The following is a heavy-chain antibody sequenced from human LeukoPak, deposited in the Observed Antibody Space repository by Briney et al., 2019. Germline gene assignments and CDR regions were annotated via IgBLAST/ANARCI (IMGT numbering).Heavy chain of an antibody. V-gene: IGHV4-4*07. CDR1: GGYISSYY. D-gene: IGHD3-22*01. J-gene: IGHJ3*02. CDR3: ASHIYYDSSGTENQDAFDI. CDR2: IYTSGST. Sequence: SETLSLTCTVSGGYISSYYWSWIRQPAGRGLEWIGRIYTSGSTNYNPSLKSRVTMSVDTSKNQFSLKLSSVTAADTAVYYCASHIYYDSSGTENQDAFDIWGQGTMVTVSS.